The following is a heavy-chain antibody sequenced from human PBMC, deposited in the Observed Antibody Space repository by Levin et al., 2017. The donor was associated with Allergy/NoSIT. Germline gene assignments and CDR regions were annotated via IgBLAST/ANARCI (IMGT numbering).Heavy chain of an antibody. Sequence: LSLPCAASRFPFRSSAMSWVRQAPGKGLEWVSAISGSGGSTYYADSVKGRFTISRDNSKNTLYLQMNSLRAEDTAVYYCAKWGVARGVTYFDYWGQGTLVTVSS. J-gene: IGHJ4*02. CDR1: RFPFRSSA. D-gene: IGHD3-10*01. CDR3: AKWGVARGVTYFDY. V-gene: IGHV3-23*01. CDR2: ISGSGGST.